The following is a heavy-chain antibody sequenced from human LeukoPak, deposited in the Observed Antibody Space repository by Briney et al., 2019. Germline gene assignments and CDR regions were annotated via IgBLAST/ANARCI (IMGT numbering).Heavy chain of an antibody. J-gene: IGHJ5*02. CDR1: GGSFSGYY. Sequence: PSETLSLTCAVYGGSFSGYYWSWIRQPPGKGLEWIGEINHSGSTNYNPSLKCRVTISIDTSKNQFSLKLSSVTAADTAVYYCARGVWQQLDLGLEGNWFDPWGQGTLVTVSS. D-gene: IGHD6-13*01. CDR2: INHSGST. CDR3: ARGVWQQLDLGLEGNWFDP. V-gene: IGHV4-34*01.